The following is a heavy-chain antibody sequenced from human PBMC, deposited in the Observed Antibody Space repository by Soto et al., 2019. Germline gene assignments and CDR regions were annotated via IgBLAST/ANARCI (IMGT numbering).Heavy chain of an antibody. CDR2: INPSGGHT. D-gene: IGHD2-15*01. J-gene: IGHJ4*02. V-gene: IGHV1-46*01. CDR3: ARDLGGWPDY. Sequence: GASVKVSCKASGNTFSNYYIHWVRQAPGQGLEWMGTINPSGGHTTYAQKFLGRVTMTRDTSTSTLYMELTSLRSEDTAVYYCARDLGGWPDYWGQGTLVTVSS. CDR1: GNTFSNYY.